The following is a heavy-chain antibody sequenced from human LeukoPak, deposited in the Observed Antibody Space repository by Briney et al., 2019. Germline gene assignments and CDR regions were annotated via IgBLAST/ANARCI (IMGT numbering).Heavy chain of an antibody. CDR3: ARDQSRYELH. Sequence: ASVKVSCKASGYTFTSYAIHWVRQAPGQRLEWMGWINAADGSTKYSQKFQDRVTITRDTSASTAYMEVSSLRSEDTAVYYCARDQSRYELHWGQGTLVTVS. CDR1: GYTFTSYA. J-gene: IGHJ4*02. D-gene: IGHD1-7*01. CDR2: INAADGST. V-gene: IGHV1-3*01.